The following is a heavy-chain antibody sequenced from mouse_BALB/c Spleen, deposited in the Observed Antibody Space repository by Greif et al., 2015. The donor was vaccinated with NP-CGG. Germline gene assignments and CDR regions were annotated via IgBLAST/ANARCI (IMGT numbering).Heavy chain of an antibody. CDR3: AGGGSFAY. CDR2: INPSNGRT. J-gene: IGHJ3*01. V-gene: IGHV1S81*02. D-gene: IGHD1-1*02. Sequence: VQLQQSGAELVKPGASVRLSCKASGYTFTSYWMHWVKQRPGQGLEWIGEINPSNGRTNYNEKFKSKATLTVDKSSSTAYMQLSSLTSEDSAVYYCAGGGSFAYWGQGTLVTVSA. CDR1: GYTFTSYW.